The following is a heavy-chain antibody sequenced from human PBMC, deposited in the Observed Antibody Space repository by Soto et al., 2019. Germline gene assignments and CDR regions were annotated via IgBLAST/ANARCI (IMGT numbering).Heavy chain of an antibody. Sequence: SETLSLTCTVSGGSISSGDYYWSWIRQPPGKGLEWIGYIYYSGSTYYNPSLKSRVTISVDTSKNQFSLKLGSVTAADTAVYYCARGIDGPYGGNFHDAFDIWGQGTMVTVSS. CDR3: ARGIDGPYGGNFHDAFDI. V-gene: IGHV4-30-4*01. CDR2: IYYSGST. D-gene: IGHD4-17*01. CDR1: GGSISSGDYY. J-gene: IGHJ3*02.